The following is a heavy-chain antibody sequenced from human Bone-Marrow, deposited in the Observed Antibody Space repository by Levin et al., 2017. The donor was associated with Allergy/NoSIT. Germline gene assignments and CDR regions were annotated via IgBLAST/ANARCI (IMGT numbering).Heavy chain of an antibody. CDR3: VKEGAAAILHYFDS. D-gene: IGHD1-26*01. Sequence: PGESLKISCAASGFTFSSYGMHWVRQVPGKGLEWVAIMSYDGSNTYYADSVTGRFTISRDTSKNTLYLQMNGLRPEDTAMYYGVKEGAAAILHYFDSWGQGTLVTVSS. CDR1: GFTFSSYG. CDR2: MSYDGSNT. J-gene: IGHJ4*02. V-gene: IGHV3-30*18.